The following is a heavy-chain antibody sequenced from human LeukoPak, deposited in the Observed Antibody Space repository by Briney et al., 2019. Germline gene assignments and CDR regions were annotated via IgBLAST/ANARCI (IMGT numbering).Heavy chain of an antibody. CDR3: TAGTGRSDFDY. J-gene: IGHJ4*02. V-gene: IGHV3-15*01. Sequence: GGSLRLSCAASGFPYSNAWMSGVRQAPGRGLEGVGRIKRKGDDETIDYATPVKGRLSISRDDSKTTLYLQMNSLKSEDTAVYYCTAGTGRSDFDYWGQGTLVTVSS. D-gene: IGHD3/OR15-3a*01. CDR1: GFPYSNAW. CDR2: IKRKGDDETI.